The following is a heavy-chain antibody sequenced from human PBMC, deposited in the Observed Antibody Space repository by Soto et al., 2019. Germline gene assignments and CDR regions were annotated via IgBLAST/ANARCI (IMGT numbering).Heavy chain of an antibody. D-gene: IGHD2-2*01. CDR3: ATDNQGNDYYGMDV. CDR1: GFSFTSYG. V-gene: IGHV3-33*01. J-gene: IGHJ6*02. CDR2: IWYDGSNT. Sequence: GGSLRLSCAASGFSFTSYGMHCVRQAPGKGLEWVGAIWYDGSNTYYADSVKGRFTISRDTSKNTLYLQMNSLRAEDTAVYDCATDNQGNDYYGMDVWGQGTTVTVSS.